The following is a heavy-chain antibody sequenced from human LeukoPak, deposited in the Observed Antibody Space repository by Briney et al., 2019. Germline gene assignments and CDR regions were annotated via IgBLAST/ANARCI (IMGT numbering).Heavy chain of an antibody. CDR2: IYYSGGT. Sequence: PSETLSLTCTVSGGSISSYYRSWIRQPPGKGLAWIGYIYYSGGTNYNPSLKSRRTISVDTSKNQFSLKLSSVTAADTAVYYCARGGSSWYEGVGNRGQGTLVTVSS. D-gene: IGHD6-13*01. CDR3: ARGGSSWYEGVGN. CDR1: GGSISSYY. V-gene: IGHV4-59*01. J-gene: IGHJ4*02.